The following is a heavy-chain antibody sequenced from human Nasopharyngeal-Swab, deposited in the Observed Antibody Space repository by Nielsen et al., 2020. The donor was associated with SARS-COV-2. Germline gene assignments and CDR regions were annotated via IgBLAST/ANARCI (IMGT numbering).Heavy chain of an antibody. CDR3: ARDTPEDTTLVTAYYYYMDV. CDR2: TIPILGLA. CDR1: AGTFSNYA. D-gene: IGHD5-18*01. J-gene: IGHJ6*03. V-gene: IGHV1-69*04. Sequence: SVQVSCKASAGTFSNYAISWVRQAPGQGLEWMGRTIPILGLANYAQKFLGRVTITADKSTNTAYMELSSLRSEDTAVYYCARDTPEDTTLVTAYYYYMDVWGKGTTVTVSS.